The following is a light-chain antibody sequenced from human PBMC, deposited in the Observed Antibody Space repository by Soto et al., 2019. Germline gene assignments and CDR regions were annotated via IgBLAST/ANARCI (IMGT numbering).Light chain of an antibody. CDR2: EVS. V-gene: IGLV2-14*01. CDR1: SSDVGGYHY. CDR3: SSHTSSSTPYV. J-gene: IGLJ1*01. Sequence: QSVLTQPASVSGSPVQSITISCTGTSSDVGGYHYVSWYQQHPGKAPKLMIYEVSNRPSGVSNRFSGSKSGNTASLTISVLQAEDEADYYCSSHTSSSTPYVFGTGTKLTVL.